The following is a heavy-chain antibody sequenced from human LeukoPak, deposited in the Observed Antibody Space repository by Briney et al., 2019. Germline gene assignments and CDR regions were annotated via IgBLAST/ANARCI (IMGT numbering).Heavy chain of an antibody. V-gene: IGHV4-31*03. CDR2: IYYSGST. D-gene: IGHD3-22*01. Sequence: PSETLSLTCTVSGGSISSGGYYWSWIRQHPGKGLEWIGYIYYSGSTYYNPSLRSRVTISVDTSKNQFSLKLSSVTAADTAVYYCARHYYDSQDRVDWFDPWGQGTLVTVSS. J-gene: IGHJ5*02. CDR1: GGSISSGGYY. CDR3: ARHYYDSQDRVDWFDP.